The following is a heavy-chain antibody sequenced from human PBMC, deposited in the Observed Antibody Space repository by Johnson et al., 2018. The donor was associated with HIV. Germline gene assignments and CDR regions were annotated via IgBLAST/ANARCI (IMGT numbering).Heavy chain of an antibody. D-gene: IGHD3-22*01. CDR3: ARGGYYDSSGSAFDI. J-gene: IGHJ3*02. CDR1: GFTFSSYA. Sequence: QVLLVESGGGVVQPGRSLRLSCAASGFTFSSYAMHWVRQAPGKGLEWVAVISYDGSNKYYEDSVKGRFTISRDNSKNTLYLQMNSLRAEDTSVYYCARGGYYDSSGSAFDIWGQGTMVTVSS. CDR2: ISYDGSNK. V-gene: IGHV3-30*14.